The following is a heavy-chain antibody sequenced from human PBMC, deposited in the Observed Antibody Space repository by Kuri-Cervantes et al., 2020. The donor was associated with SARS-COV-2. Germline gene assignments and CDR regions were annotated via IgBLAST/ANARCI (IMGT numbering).Heavy chain of an antibody. V-gene: IGHV3-30*02. J-gene: IGHJ4*02. CDR2: IRYDGSNK. Sequence: LSLTCAASGFTFSSYGMHWVRQAPGKGLEWVAFIRYDGSNKYYADSVKGRFTISRDNSKNTLYLQMNSLRAEDTAVYYCAKDLDQQLPVWGQGTLVTVSS. CDR3: AKDLDQQLPV. CDR1: GFTFSSYG. D-gene: IGHD6-13*01.